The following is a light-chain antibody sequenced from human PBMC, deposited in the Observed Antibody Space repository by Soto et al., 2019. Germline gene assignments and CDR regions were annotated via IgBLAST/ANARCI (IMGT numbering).Light chain of an antibody. J-gene: IGLJ1*01. CDR3: GSYTSSSTCV. CDR2: DVS. V-gene: IGLV2-14*01. CDR1: SSDVGGYNY. Sequence: QSVLTQPASVSGSPGQSITISCTGTSSDVGGYNYVSWYQQHPGKAPKLMIYDVSNRPSGVSNRFSGSKSGNTASLTISGLQAEDEADYYCGSYTSSSTCVFGTGTKVTVL.